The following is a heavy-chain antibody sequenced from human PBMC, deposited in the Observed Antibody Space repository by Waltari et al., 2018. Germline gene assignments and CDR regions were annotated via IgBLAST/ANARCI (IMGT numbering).Heavy chain of an antibody. CDR2: INPNSGGT. V-gene: IGHV1-2*02. CDR3: ARDRDDYSNYWFDP. CDR1: GYHFTGYY. Sequence: QVQLVQSGAEVKKPGASVKVSCKASGYHFTGYYMHRVRPAPGQGLEWMGWINPNSGGTNYAQKFQGRVTMTRDTSISTAYMELSRLRSDDTAVYYCARDRDDYSNYWFDPWGQGTLVTVSS. J-gene: IGHJ5*02. D-gene: IGHD4-4*01.